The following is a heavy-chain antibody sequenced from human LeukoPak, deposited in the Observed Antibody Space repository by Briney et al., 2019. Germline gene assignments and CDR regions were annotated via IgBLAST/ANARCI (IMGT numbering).Heavy chain of an antibody. D-gene: IGHD6-19*01. V-gene: IGHV4-4*02. CDR2: IYHSGST. J-gene: IGHJ4*02. Sequence: SETLSLTCAVSGGSISSSNWWSWVRQPPGKGLEWIGEIYHSGSTNYNPSLKSRVTISVGKSKNQFSLKLSSVTAADTAVYYCAEARSTVAGTGFDYWGQGTLVTV. CDR3: AEARSTVAGTGFDY. CDR1: GGSISSSNW.